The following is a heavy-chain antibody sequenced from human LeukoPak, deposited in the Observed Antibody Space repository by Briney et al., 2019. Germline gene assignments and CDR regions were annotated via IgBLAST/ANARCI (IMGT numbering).Heavy chain of an antibody. CDR3: ARDGIRGSDYYYYMDV. CDR2: IKEDGGEK. D-gene: IGHD3-10*01. J-gene: IGHJ6*03. V-gene: IGHV3-7*01. CDR1: GFTFSTYW. Sequence: GGSLRLSCAASGFTFSTYWMTWVRQTPGKGLEWVANIKEDGGEKNYVDSVEGRFTISRDNTKNTVYLQMNSLRAEDTAVYYCARDGIRGSDYYYYMDVWGKGTTVTVSS.